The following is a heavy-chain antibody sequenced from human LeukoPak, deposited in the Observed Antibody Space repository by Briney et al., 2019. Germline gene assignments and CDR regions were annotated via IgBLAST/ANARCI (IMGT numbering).Heavy chain of an antibody. Sequence: GGSLRLSCAASGFTFSNYWMHWVRHAPGNGLVWVSRISSDESITSYADSVKGRFTISRDNAKNTLYLQMNSLRAEDTAVYYCAKEGIYSSSWFFDYWGQGTLVTVSS. CDR3: AKEGIYSSSWFFDY. V-gene: IGHV3-74*01. CDR1: GFTFSNYW. D-gene: IGHD6-13*01. J-gene: IGHJ4*02. CDR2: ISSDESIT.